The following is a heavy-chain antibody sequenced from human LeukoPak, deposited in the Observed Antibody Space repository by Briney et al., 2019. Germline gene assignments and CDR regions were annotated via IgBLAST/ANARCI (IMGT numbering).Heavy chain of an antibody. D-gene: IGHD6-13*01. J-gene: IGHJ4*02. Sequence: SETLSLTCTVSGGSISSYYWSWIRQPAGKGLECIGRIYSTGSTNYNPSLKSRVTMSVDTSKNQFSLRLRSVTAADTAVYYCARQIASAGTAGFDFWGQGALVTVSS. V-gene: IGHV4-4*07. CDR1: GGSISSYY. CDR3: ARQIASAGTAGFDF. CDR2: IYSTGST.